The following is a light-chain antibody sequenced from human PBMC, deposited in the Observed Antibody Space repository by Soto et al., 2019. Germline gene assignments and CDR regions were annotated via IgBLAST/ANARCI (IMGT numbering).Light chain of an antibody. CDR3: QQFDGSSYT. Sequence: DIVLTQSPGTLSLSPGERATLSCRASQSVRSDYLAWYQQKPGQTPRLLVYGPSNRATGIPDRFSASGSGTVFTLTISRLEPEDFAVYYCQQFDGSSYTFGQGSKLEIK. J-gene: IGKJ2*01. CDR1: QSVRSDY. CDR2: GPS. V-gene: IGKV3-20*01.